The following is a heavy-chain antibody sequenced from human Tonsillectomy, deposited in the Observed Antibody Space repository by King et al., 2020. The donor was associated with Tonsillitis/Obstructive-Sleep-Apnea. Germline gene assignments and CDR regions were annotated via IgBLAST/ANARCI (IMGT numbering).Heavy chain of an antibody. Sequence: VQLQQWGAGLLKPSETLSLTCAVYGGSFSGYYWSCIRQPPGKGLEWIGEINHSGYTNYNPSLKSRVSISVDTSNNQFSLKVSSVTAADTAVYYCAGGPTNLGHCSSTSCYDGGFDPWGQGTLVTVSS. CDR3: AGGPTNLGHCSSTSCYDGGFDP. D-gene: IGHD2-2*01. CDR1: GGSFSGYY. V-gene: IGHV4-34*01. CDR2: INHSGYT. J-gene: IGHJ5*02.